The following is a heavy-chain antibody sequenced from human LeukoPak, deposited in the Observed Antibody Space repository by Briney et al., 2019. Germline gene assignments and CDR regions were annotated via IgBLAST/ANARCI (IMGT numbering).Heavy chain of an antibody. Sequence: GGSLRLSCAASGFTFSTYAIHWVRQAPGKGLEWVAVISYDGSNKYYADSVKGRFTISRDNSKNTLYLQMNSLRAEDTAVYYCARVPAAAPGQGIDYWGQGTLVTVSS. CDR1: GFTFSTYA. J-gene: IGHJ4*02. D-gene: IGHD6-13*01. V-gene: IGHV3-30*04. CDR2: ISYDGSNK. CDR3: ARVPAAAPGQGIDY.